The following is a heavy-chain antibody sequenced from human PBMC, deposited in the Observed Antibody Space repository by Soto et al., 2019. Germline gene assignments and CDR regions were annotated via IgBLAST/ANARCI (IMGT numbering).Heavy chain of an antibody. D-gene: IGHD2-2*01. CDR1: GGTFSSYA. CDR3: AIYCSSTSCYRLGMDV. V-gene: IGHV1-69*06. J-gene: IGHJ6*02. Sequence: EASVKVSCKASGGTFSSYAISWVRQAPGQGLEWMGGIIPIFGTANYAQKFQGRVTITADKSTSTAYMELSSLRSEDTAVYYCAIYCSSTSCYRLGMDVWGQGTTVTVSS. CDR2: IIPIFGTA.